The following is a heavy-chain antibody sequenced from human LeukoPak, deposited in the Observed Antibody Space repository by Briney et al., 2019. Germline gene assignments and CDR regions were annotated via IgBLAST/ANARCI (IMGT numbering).Heavy chain of an antibody. Sequence: GGSLSLSCVGYGFTFGNYWMAWVRQAPGKGLEWVANIKEDGSEKYYLDSVEGRFTISRDNAKSSVYLQMNSLRAEDTAVYYCAGRTFDIWGQGTMVTVSS. J-gene: IGHJ3*02. CDR1: GFTFGNYW. CDR2: IKEDGSEK. CDR3: AGRTFDI. V-gene: IGHV3-7*01.